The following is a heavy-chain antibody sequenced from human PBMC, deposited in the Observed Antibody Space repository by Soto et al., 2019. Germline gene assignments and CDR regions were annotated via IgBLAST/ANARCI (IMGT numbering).Heavy chain of an antibody. CDR3: ARAETTIFGVVTPYYFEY. CDR1: GGTFSSYA. D-gene: IGHD3-3*01. Sequence: QVQLVQSGAEVKKPGSSVKVSCKASGGTFSSYAISWVRQAPGQGLEWMGGIIPIFGTANYAQKFQGRVTITADECTSTAYMELSSLRSEDMALYYRARAETTIFGVVTPYYFEYWGQGTLVTVSS. V-gene: IGHV1-69*01. CDR2: IIPIFGTA. J-gene: IGHJ4*02.